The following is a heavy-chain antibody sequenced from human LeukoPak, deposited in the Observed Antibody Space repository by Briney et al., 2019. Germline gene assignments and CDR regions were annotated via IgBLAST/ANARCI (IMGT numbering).Heavy chain of an antibody. CDR2: ISNSSSYT. Sequence: GGSLRLSCAASGFTFSDYYMSWIRQAPGKGLEWVSYISNSSSYTNYADSVKGRFTISRDNAKNSLYLQMNSLRAEDTAVYYCARVGLYGGGDAFDIWGQGTMVTVSS. J-gene: IGHJ3*02. D-gene: IGHD4-17*01. V-gene: IGHV3-11*06. CDR1: GFTFSDYY. CDR3: ARVGLYGGGDAFDI.